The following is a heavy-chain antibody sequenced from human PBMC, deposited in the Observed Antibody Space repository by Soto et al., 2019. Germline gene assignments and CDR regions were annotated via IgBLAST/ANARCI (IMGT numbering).Heavy chain of an antibody. D-gene: IGHD2-8*01. Sequence: ASVKVSCKASGFIFTSSAMQWVRQARGQGLEWMGWIIPYNSNTQYAQSLLGRVTVTRDTSTGTAYMELRSLTSDDTAVYYCATTGGDCTQGVCYDYWGQGTLVTVSS. J-gene: IGHJ4*02. CDR2: IIPYNSNT. CDR3: ATTGGDCTQGVCYDY. V-gene: IGHV1-18*01. CDR1: GFIFTSSA.